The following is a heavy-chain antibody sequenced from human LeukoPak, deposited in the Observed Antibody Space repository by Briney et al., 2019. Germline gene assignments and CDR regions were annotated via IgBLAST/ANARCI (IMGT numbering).Heavy chain of an antibody. D-gene: IGHD4-11*01. CDR1: GFTFSSYW. V-gene: IGHV3-23*01. J-gene: IGHJ4*02. CDR3: AKDLYSNYGPADY. Sequence: GGSLRLSCAASGFTFSSYWMSWVRQAPGKGLEWVSTINGGGVNTHYADSVGGRFTISRDNSKNTLFLQMNSLRDEDTAVYYCAKDLYSNYGPADYWGQGNLATVSS. CDR2: INGGGVNT.